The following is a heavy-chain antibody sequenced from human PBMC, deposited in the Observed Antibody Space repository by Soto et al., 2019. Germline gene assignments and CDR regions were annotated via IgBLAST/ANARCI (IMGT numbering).Heavy chain of an antibody. CDR1: GGSISSSSYY. CDR3: AISREYAGAGSGWRLNWFDP. V-gene: IGHV4-39*01. Sequence: PSETLSLTCTVSGGSISSSSYYWGWIRQPPGKGLEWIGSIYYSGSTYYNPSLKSRVTISVDTSKNQFSLKLSSVTAADTAVYYSAISREYAGAGSGWRLNWFDPWGQGTLVTVSS. J-gene: IGHJ5*02. D-gene: IGHD2-15*01. CDR2: IYYSGST.